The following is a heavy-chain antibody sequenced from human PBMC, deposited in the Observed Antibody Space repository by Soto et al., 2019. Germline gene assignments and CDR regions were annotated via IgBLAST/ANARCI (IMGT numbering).Heavy chain of an antibody. CDR2: IYSGGST. J-gene: IGHJ4*02. Sequence: GGSLRLSCAASGFTVSSNYMSWVRQAPGKGLEWVSVIYSGGSTYYADSVKGRFTISRDNSKNTLYLQMNSLRAEDTAVYYCARGLTYYDILTGYYYWGQGTLVTVSS. CDR1: GFTVSSNY. CDR3: ARGLTYYDILTGYYY. D-gene: IGHD3-9*01. V-gene: IGHV3-66*01.